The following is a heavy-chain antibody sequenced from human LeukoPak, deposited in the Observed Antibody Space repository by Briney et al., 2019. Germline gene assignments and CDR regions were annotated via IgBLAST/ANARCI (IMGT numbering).Heavy chain of an antibody. Sequence: SSVKVSCKASGGTFSSYAISWVRQAPGQGLEWMGGIIPIFGTANYAQKFQGRVTITADKSTSTAYMELSSLRSEDTAVYYCARGPKEQWLVVGYFDYWGQGTLVTVSS. J-gene: IGHJ4*02. CDR1: GGTFSSYA. V-gene: IGHV1-69*06. CDR2: IIPIFGTA. D-gene: IGHD6-19*01. CDR3: ARGPKEQWLVVGYFDY.